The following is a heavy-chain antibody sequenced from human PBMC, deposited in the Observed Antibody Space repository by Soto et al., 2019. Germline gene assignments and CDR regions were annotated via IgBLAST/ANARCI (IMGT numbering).Heavy chain of an antibody. CDR1: GFTFIIYG. V-gene: IGHV3-30*03. CDR2: ISFDGSEK. CDR3: ARDRRLYYSDAFDI. D-gene: IGHD1-26*01. J-gene: IGHJ3*02. Sequence: QVQLMESGGGVVQPGRSLRLSCAASGFTFIIYGMYWVRHAPGKGLEWVAMISFDGSEKYYTDSVKGRFHISRDSSKNTMYLQMDSLRVEDTAVYYCARDRRLYYSDAFDIWGQGTTVTVSS.